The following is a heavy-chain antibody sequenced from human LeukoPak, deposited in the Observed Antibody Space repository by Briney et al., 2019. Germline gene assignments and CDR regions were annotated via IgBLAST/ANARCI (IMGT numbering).Heavy chain of an antibody. CDR3: ARDTGPDFWSGYYPYYFDY. V-gene: IGHV3-21*01. CDR2: ISSSSSYI. D-gene: IGHD3-3*01. J-gene: IGHJ4*02. CDR1: GFTFSSYS. Sequence: NPGGSLRLSCAASGFTFSSYSMNWVRQAPGKGLEWVSSISSSSSYIYYADSVKGRFTISRDNAKNSLYLQMNSLRAEDTAVYYCARDTGPDFWSGYYPYYFDYWGQGTLVTVSS.